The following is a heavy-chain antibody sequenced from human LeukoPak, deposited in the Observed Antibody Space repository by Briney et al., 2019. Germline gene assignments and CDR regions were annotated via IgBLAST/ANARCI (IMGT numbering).Heavy chain of an antibody. CDR1: GGSISSSSYY. J-gene: IGHJ4*02. CDR2: MYYRGST. Sequence: SETLSLTCTVSGGSISSSSYYWGWIRQPPGKGLEWIGSMYYRGSTYYNPSLKSRVTISVDTSKNQFSLKLSSVTAADTAVYYRARVSSSWPHLFDYWGQGTLVTVSS. V-gene: IGHV4-39*01. D-gene: IGHD6-13*01. CDR3: ARVSSSWPHLFDY.